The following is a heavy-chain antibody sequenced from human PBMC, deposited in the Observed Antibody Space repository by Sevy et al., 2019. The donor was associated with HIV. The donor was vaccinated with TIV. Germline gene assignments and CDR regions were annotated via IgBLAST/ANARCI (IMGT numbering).Heavy chain of an antibody. D-gene: IGHD3-22*01. Sequence: GGSLRLSCAASGFTFSDYGMHWVRQAPGKGLEWVSTIYGTSGTTYYAESVRGRFTISRDNSMNTLFLQMNTLRTEDTALYYCAGGRYDSSGSFDAFDIWGQGTMVTVSS. V-gene: IGHV3-23*01. CDR3: AGGRYDSSGSFDAFDI. J-gene: IGHJ3*02. CDR1: GFTFSDYG. CDR2: IYGTSGTT.